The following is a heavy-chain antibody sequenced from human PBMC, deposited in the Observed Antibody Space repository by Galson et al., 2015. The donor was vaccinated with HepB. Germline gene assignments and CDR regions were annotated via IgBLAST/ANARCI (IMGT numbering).Heavy chain of an antibody. CDR2: ISYEGSNK. Sequence: SLRLSCAASGFTFSGYGMHWVRQAPGKGLEWVAFISYEGSNKYYADSVKGRFTISRDNSKNTLFLQMNSLRVEDTAVYYCAKDSGSYNWGQGTLVTVSS. CDR3: AKDSGSYN. V-gene: IGHV3-30*18. D-gene: IGHD1-26*01. CDR1: GFTFSGYG. J-gene: IGHJ4*02.